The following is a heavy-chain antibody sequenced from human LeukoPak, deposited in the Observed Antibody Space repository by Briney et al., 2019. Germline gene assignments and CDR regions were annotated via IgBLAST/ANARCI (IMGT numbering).Heavy chain of an antibody. J-gene: IGHJ4*02. CDR1: GFTFSSYS. D-gene: IGHD3-3*01. V-gene: IGHV3-21*01. CDR3: AREIAADFWSGYPDY. Sequence: GGSLRLSCAASGFTFSSYSMYWVRQAPGKGLEWVSSISSSSSYIYYADSVKGRFTISRDNAKNSLYLQMNSLRAEDTAVYYCAREIAADFWSGYPDYWGQGTLVTVSS. CDR2: ISSSSSYI.